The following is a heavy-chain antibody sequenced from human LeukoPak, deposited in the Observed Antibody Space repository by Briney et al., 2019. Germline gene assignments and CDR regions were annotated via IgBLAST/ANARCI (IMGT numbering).Heavy chain of an antibody. J-gene: IGHJ4*02. Sequence: GGSLRLSCVVSGFTLSSRWMMWVRQAPGEGLEWMTNINRDGSEKNYVDSVKGRFTITRDNAENSLYLQMNSLKVEDSTIYYCATYDSWSGYNIAYWGQGTLVTVSS. V-gene: IGHV3-7*03. D-gene: IGHD3-3*01. CDR2: INRDGSEK. CDR1: GFTLSSRW. CDR3: ATYDSWSGYNIAY.